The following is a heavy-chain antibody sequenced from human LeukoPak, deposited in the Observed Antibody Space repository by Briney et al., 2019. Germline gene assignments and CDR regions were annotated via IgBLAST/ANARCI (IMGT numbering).Heavy chain of an antibody. V-gene: IGHV1-46*01. Sequence: ASVKVSCKASGYTFTTYYIHWARQAPGQGLEWMGFINPSGGSTSYAQKFQARITMTRDTSTSTVYMELSSLRSEDTAVYYCARNVGSGFDYWGQGTLVTVSS. CDR1: GYTFTTYY. J-gene: IGHJ4*02. CDR3: ARNVGSGFDY. D-gene: IGHD1-1*01. CDR2: INPSGGST.